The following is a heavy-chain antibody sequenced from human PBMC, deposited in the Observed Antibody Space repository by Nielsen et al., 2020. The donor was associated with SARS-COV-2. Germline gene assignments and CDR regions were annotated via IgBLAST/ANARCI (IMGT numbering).Heavy chain of an antibody. CDR2: MNPNSGNT. CDR1: GYTFTSYD. J-gene: IGHJ6*02. Sequence: ASVKVSCKASGYTFTSYDINWVRQATGQGLEWMGWMNPNSGNTGYAQKFQGRVTMTRNTSISTAYMELSSLRSEDTAVYYWGRGGGGYQLLSPYYYYGMDVWGQGTTVTVSS. V-gene: IGHV1-8*01. D-gene: IGHD2-2*01. CDR3: GRGGGGYQLLSPYYYYGMDV.